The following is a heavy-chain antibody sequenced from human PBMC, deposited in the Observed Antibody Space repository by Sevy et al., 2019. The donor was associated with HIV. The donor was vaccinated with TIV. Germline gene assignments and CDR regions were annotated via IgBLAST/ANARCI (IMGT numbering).Heavy chain of an antibody. CDR1: GFTFSSYA. CDR2: ISYDGNNK. V-gene: IGHV3-30-3*01. J-gene: IGHJ4*02. Sequence: GGSLRLSCAASGFTFSSYAMHWVRQAPGKGLEWVAVISYDGNNKYYADSVKGRFTISRDNSKNTLYLQMNSLRAEDTAVYYCARGDIVVVPAAIPTWDYWGQGTLVTVSS. CDR3: ARGDIVVVPAAIPTWDY. D-gene: IGHD2-2*02.